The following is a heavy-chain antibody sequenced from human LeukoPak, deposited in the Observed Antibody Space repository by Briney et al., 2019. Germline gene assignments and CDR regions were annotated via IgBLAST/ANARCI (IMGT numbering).Heavy chain of an antibody. J-gene: IGHJ4*02. D-gene: IGHD1-1*01. V-gene: IGHV4-31*03. Sequence: SKTLSLTCTVSGGSISGGGYYWSWIRQHPGKGLEWIGSIYYSGSTNYNPSPQGRVTISLDTSRNQFSLKLSSVTAADTAVYYCASGDNDPLFDYWGQGTLVTVSS. CDR2: IYYSGST. CDR1: GGSISGGGYY. CDR3: ASGDNDPLFDY.